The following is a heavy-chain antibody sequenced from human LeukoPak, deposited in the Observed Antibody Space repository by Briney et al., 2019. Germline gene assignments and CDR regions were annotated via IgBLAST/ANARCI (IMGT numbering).Heavy chain of an antibody. V-gene: IGHV4-4*07. CDR3: ARDRKYNDSSGWTPFDY. J-gene: IGHJ4*02. CDR1: VDSISGYY. Sequence: SQTLSLTCTVSVDSISGYYWSCIPEPAGRGLEWIGRIYTSGSINYNPSLKSRVTMSVDTSKNQIPLKLSSVTAADTAVYYCARDRKYNDSSGWTPFDYCGQGGLVTVSS. D-gene: IGHD3-22*01. CDR2: IYTSGSI.